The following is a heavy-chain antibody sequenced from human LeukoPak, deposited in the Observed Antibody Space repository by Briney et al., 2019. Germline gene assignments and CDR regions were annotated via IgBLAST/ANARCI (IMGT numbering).Heavy chain of an antibody. CDR1: GFTFSSYS. CDR2: ISSSSSYI. D-gene: IGHD6-19*01. CDR3: ARDKIAVAGNDAFDI. V-gene: IGHV3-21*01. Sequence: GGSLRLSCAASGFTFSSYSMNWVRQAPGKGLECVSSISSSSSYIYYADSVKGRFTISRDNAKNSLYLQMNSLRAEDTAVYYCARDKIAVAGNDAFDIWGQGTMVTVSS. J-gene: IGHJ3*02.